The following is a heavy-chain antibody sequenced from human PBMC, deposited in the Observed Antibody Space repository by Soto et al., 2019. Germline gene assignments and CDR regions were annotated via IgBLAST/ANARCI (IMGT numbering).Heavy chain of an antibody. J-gene: IGHJ6*02. Sequence: PGESLKISCKGSGCSFTSYWIGWVRQMPGKGLEWMGIIYPGDSDTRYSPSFQGQVTISADKSISTAYLQWSSLKASDTAMYYCARTDYYDSSDYGMDVWGQGTTVTVSS. CDR2: IYPGDSDT. V-gene: IGHV5-51*01. CDR3: ARTDYYDSSDYGMDV. D-gene: IGHD3-22*01. CDR1: GCSFTSYW.